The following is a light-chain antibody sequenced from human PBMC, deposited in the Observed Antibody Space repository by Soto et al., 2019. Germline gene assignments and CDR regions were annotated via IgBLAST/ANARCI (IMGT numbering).Light chain of an antibody. J-gene: IGKJ1*01. CDR1: QSVGTK. V-gene: IGKV3-15*01. Sequence: IVMTQSPATLSVSPGERANLSCRASQSVGTKLAWYQQTHGQXXRXXIYGASNRATGVPARISGSVSGTELTITVASLQSEDFEVYYCQQYSSWLWTFGQGTKVDNK. CDR2: GAS. CDR3: QQYSSWLWT.